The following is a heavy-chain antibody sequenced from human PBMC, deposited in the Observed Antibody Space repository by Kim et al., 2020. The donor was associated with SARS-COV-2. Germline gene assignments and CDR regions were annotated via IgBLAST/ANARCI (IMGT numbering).Heavy chain of an antibody. CDR1: GDSVSSNSAA. CDR2: TYYRSKWYN. J-gene: IGHJ5*02. Sequence: SQTLSLTCAISGDSVSSNSAAWNWIRQSPSRGLEWLGRTYYRSKWYNDFAVSVKSRITINPDTSKNQFSLQLNSVTPEDTAVYYCARCSDWPPSGWFDPWGQRTLVTVSS. D-gene: IGHD6-19*01. CDR3: ARCSDWPPSGWFDP. V-gene: IGHV6-1*01.